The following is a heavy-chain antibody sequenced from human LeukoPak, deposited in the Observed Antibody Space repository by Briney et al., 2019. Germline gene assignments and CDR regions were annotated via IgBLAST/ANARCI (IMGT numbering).Heavy chain of an antibody. CDR2: IHYSGNT. D-gene: IGHD3-16*01. J-gene: IGHJ5*02. CDR1: GRSNRSGGSH. Sequence: PAETLSLTCTVSGRSNRSGGSHWGWIRRPPGTGLEWIETIHYSGNTYYNPSLKSRVTISADTSTNQFSLKLSSVTAADTAVFYCGSRSYGRPFDPWGQGILVTVSS. V-gene: IGHV4-39*01. CDR3: GSRSYGRPFDP.